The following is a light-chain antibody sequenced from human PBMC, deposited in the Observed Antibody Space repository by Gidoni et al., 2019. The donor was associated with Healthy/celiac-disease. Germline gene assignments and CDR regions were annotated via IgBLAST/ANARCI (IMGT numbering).Light chain of an antibody. V-gene: IGLV3-19*01. Sequence: SSELTQDPDVSVALGQTGRITCQGDSLRSYYASWYQQKPGQAPVLVIYGKNNRPSGIPDRFSGSSSGNTASLTITGAQAEDEADYYCNSRDSSGNHVVFGGGTKLTVL. CDR1: SLRSYY. CDR3: NSRDSSGNHVV. CDR2: GKN. J-gene: IGLJ2*01.